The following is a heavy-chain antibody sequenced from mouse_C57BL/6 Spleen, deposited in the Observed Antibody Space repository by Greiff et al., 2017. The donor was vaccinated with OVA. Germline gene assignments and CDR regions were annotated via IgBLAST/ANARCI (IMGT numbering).Heavy chain of an antibody. CDR3: ARDYYGTPAWFAY. CDR1: GFTFSSYA. Sequence: EVKLMESGGGLVKPGGSLKLSCAASGFTFSSYAMSWVRQTPEKRLEWVATISDGGSYTYSPDNVKGRFTISRDNAKNNLYLQMSQLKSEATAVYYCARDYYGTPAWFAYWGQGTLVTVSA. J-gene: IGHJ3*01. CDR2: ISDGGSYT. V-gene: IGHV5-4*01. D-gene: IGHD1-1*01.